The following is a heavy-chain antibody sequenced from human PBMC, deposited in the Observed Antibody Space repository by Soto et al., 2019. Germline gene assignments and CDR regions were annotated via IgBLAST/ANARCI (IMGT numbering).Heavy chain of an antibody. J-gene: IGHJ4*02. V-gene: IGHV1-18*04. D-gene: IGHD3-22*01. CDR3: AREGYYDSSGYYSTFDS. Sequence: ASVKVSCKASGYTFTTYGISWVRQAPGQGLEWMGWISTYNGNTNYAQKFQGRVTMTTDTSTSTAYMELRSLRSDDTAVYYCAREGYYDSSGYYSTFDSWGQGTPVTVSS. CDR2: ISTYNGNT. CDR1: GYTFTTYG.